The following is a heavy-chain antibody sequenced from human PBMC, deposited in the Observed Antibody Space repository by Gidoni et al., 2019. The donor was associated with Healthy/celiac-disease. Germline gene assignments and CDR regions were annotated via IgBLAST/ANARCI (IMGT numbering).Heavy chain of an antibody. D-gene: IGHD2-8*01. J-gene: IGHJ4*02. CDR3: ARRVGKWYYFDY. Sequence: QVQLQESGPGLVKPSETLSLTCTVSGGSVSSGSYYWSWIRQPPGKGLEWIGYIYYSGSTNYNPSLKSRVTISVDTSKNQFSLKLSSVTAADTAVYYCARRVGKWYYFDYWGQGTLVTVSS. CDR1: GGSVSSGSYY. CDR2: IYYSGST. V-gene: IGHV4-61*01.